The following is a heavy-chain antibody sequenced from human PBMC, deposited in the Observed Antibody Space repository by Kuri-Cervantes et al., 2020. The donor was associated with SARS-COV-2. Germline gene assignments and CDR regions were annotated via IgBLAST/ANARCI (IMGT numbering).Heavy chain of an antibody. Sequence: GGSLRLSCAVSGVSFSNYAMSWVHQAPGRGLEWVAVVYSSDAKTYYADSANGRFSISRDNSKNTVYLQMNSLRVEDTAVYYCAKVGLAQIAPGIGYYTGWGQGTLVTVSS. CDR1: GVSFSNYA. J-gene: IGHJ4*02. D-gene: IGHD3-3*01. CDR3: AKVGLAQIAPGIGYYTG. V-gene: IGHV3-23*05. CDR2: VYSSDAKT.